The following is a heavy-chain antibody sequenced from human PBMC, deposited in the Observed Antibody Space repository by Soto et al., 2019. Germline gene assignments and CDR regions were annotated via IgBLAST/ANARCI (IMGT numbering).Heavy chain of an antibody. CDR3: ARGVERIVARGYYYYYMDV. Sequence: ASVKGSCKASGYTFTSYDINWVRQATGQGLEWMGWMNPNSGNTGYAQKFQGRVTMTRNTSISTAYMELSSLRSEDTAVYYCARGVERIVARGYYYYYMDVWGKGTTVTVSS. CDR1: GYTFTSYD. D-gene: IGHD6-6*01. J-gene: IGHJ6*03. CDR2: MNPNSGNT. V-gene: IGHV1-8*01.